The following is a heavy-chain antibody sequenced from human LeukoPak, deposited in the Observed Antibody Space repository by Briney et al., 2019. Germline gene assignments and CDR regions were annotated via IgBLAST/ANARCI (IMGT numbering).Heavy chain of an antibody. CDR2: IYYSGST. Sequence: PSETLSLTCTVSGGSISSYYWSWIRQPPGKGLEWIGCIYYSGSTNYNPSLKSRVTISVDTSKNQFSLKLSSVTAADTAVYYCAREGTTVTHFDYWGQGTLVTVSS. V-gene: IGHV4-59*01. CDR3: AREGTTVTHFDY. CDR1: GGSISSYY. D-gene: IGHD4-17*01. J-gene: IGHJ4*02.